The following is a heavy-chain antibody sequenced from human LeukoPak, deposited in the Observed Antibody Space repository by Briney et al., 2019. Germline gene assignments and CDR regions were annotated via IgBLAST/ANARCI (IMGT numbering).Heavy chain of an antibody. D-gene: IGHD2-2*01. CDR3: ARTLGDIVVVPAAMRVYYYYYYYMDV. J-gene: IGHJ6*03. CDR1: GFTFSSYW. V-gene: IGHV3-7*01. Sequence: GGSLRLSCAASGFTFSSYWMSWVRQAPGKGLESVPNIKQDGSEKYYVDSVKGRFTISRDNAKNSLYLQMNSLRAEDTAVYYCARTLGDIVVVPAAMRVYYYYYYYMDVWGQGTLVTVS. CDR2: IKQDGSEK.